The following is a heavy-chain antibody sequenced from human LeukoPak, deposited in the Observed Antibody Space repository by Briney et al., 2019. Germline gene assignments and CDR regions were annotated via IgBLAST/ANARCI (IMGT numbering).Heavy chain of an antibody. D-gene: IGHD1-1*01. CDR1: GYTFTSYG. J-gene: IGHJ6*03. V-gene: IGHV1-18*01. CDR2: ISAYNGNT. Sequence: GASVKVSCKASGYTFTSYGISWVRQAPGQGLEWMGWISAYNGNTNYAQKLQGRATMTTDTSTSTAYMELRSLRSDDTAVYYCARVQKTTGTLHYYYYYMDVWGKGTTVTVS. CDR3: ARVQKTTGTLHYYYYYMDV.